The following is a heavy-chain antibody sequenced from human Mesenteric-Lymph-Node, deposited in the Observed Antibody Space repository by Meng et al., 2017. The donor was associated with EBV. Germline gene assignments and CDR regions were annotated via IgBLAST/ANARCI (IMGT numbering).Heavy chain of an antibody. CDR1: GFSLFTTGVR. CDR2: TSWDDDE. CDR3: ARQVGNYVGFDF. J-gene: IGHJ4*02. V-gene: IGHV2-5*02. D-gene: IGHD1-7*01. Sequence: QSTLKESGPTVVKATQTLTLTCSFSGFSLFTTGVRVGWIRQPPGKALECLALTSWDDDERYSPSLKSRLTITKDTSRNQVVLTLTNMDPVDTGTYYCARQVGNYVGFDFWGPGTLVTVSS.